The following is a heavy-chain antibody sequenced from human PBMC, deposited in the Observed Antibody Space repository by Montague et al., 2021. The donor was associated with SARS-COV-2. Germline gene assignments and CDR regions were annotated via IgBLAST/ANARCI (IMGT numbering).Heavy chain of an antibody. CDR1: GDSISAYY. CDR2: IFYPGGT. D-gene: IGHD2-2*01. Sequence: SETLSLTCTVSGDSISAYYWSRVGHLPGRGLQWLGHIFYPGGTKYNPPLMSRVTISRDTPKNQFSLQLRSLTAADTAVDFCARAQSTCCMANCVNYFDYWGQGTLVTVSS. CDR3: ARAQSTCCMANCVNYFDY. J-gene: IGHJ4*02. V-gene: IGHV4-59*01.